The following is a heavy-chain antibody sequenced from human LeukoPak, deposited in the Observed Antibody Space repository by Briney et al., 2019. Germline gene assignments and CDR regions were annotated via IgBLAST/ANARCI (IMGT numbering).Heavy chain of an antibody. V-gene: IGHV3-74*01. J-gene: IGHJ3*02. CDR1: GFTFSSYW. Sequence: PGGSLRLSCAASGFTFSSYWMHWVRQAPGKGLVWVSRINSDGSSTSYADSVKGRLTISRDNAKNTLYLQMNSLRAEDTAVYYCARGGYKESLVGYYDSSGDDAFDIWGQGTMVTVSS. CDR2: INSDGSST. CDR3: ARGGYKESLVGYYDSSGDDAFDI. D-gene: IGHD3-22*01.